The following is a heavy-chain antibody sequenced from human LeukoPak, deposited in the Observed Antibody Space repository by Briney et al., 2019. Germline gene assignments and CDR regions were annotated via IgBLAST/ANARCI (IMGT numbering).Heavy chain of an antibody. V-gene: IGHV4-34*01. Sequence: SETLSLTCAVYGGSFSGYYWSWIRQPPGQGPEWIGEIHHSGSTYYNPSLKSRVTISIDTSANLFSLKLNSVTAADTAFYYCARQTGSGLFTLPGGQGTLVTVSS. CDR3: ARQTGSGLFTLP. D-gene: IGHD3-10*01. J-gene: IGHJ4*02. CDR2: IHHSGST. CDR1: GGSFSGYY.